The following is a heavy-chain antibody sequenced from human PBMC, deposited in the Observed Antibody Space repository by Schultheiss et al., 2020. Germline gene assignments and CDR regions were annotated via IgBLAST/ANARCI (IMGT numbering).Heavy chain of an antibody. V-gene: IGHV4-59*08. J-gene: IGHJ4*02. CDR3: ARQALPDY. CDR2: IYYTGST. Sequence: SQTLSLTCTVSGGSISSYYWSWIRQPPGKGLEWIGYIYYTGSTNYNPSFKSRVAMSVDTSNNQFSLKLSSVTASDTAVYYCARQALPDYWGQGTLVTVSS. CDR1: GGSISSYY.